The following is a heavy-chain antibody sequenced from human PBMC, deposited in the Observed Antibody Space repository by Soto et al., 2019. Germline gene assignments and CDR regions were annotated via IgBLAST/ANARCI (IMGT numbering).Heavy chain of an antibody. V-gene: IGHV4-31*03. CDR1: GGSISSGGYY. Sequence: PSETLSLTCTVSGGSISSGGYYWSWIRQHPGKGLEWIGYIYYSGSTYYNPSLKSRVTISVDTSKNQFSLKLSSVTAADTAVYYCASSPQTPGIMDVWGQGTTVTVSS. CDR3: ASSPQTPGIMDV. CDR2: IYYSGST. J-gene: IGHJ6*02.